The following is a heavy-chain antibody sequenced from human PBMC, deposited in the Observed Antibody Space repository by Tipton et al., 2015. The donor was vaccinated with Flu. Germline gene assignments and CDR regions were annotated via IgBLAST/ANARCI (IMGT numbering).Heavy chain of an antibody. CDR3: ALKPLSMSGIGVS. J-gene: IGHJ4*02. D-gene: IGHD2-15*01. V-gene: IGHV4-38-2*01. CDR1: GYSVSTGYL. Sequence: GLVKPSETLSLTCVVSGYSVSTGYLWGWIRQPPGKGPEWIGSIYHTGLTYFNSSLRSRVSMSVDVSQNQFSLHLSSVTAADTAMYYCALKPLSMSGIGVSWGRGILVTVPS. CDR2: IYHTGLT.